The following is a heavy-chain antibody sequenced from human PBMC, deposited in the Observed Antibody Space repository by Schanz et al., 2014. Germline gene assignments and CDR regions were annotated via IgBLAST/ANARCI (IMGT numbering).Heavy chain of an antibody. CDR3: ARDKGGYYPFDY. V-gene: IGHV3-23*04. CDR2: ISGSGAGT. J-gene: IGHJ4*02. CDR1: GFTFSAHA. Sequence: EVLLVDSGGGLVQPGGSLRLSCGASGFTFSAHAMSWVRQAPGKGLEWVSAISGSGAGTYYADSVKGRFTFSRDNSKNTLYLQMNSLRAEDTAVYYCARDKGGYYPFDYWGQGTLVTVSS. D-gene: IGHD3-3*01.